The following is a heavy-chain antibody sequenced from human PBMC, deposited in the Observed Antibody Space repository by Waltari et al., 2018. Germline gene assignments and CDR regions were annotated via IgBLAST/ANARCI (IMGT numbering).Heavy chain of an antibody. CDR1: GGSISSHY. J-gene: IGHJ3*02. V-gene: IGHV4-59*11. CDR2: IYYSGST. CDR3: AREGYSGYDSAFDI. Sequence: QVQLQESGPGLVKPSETLSLTCTVSGGSISSHYWSWIRQPPGKGLEWIGYIYYSGSTNYNPSLKSRVTISVDTSKNQFSLKLSSVTAADTAVYYCAREGYSGYDSAFDIWGQGTMVTVSS. D-gene: IGHD5-12*01.